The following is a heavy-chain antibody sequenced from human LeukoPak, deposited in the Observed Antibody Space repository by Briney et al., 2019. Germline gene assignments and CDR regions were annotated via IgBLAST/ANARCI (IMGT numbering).Heavy chain of an antibody. CDR1: GFILSNYA. D-gene: IGHD5-24*01. V-gene: IGHV3-13*01. J-gene: IGHJ4*02. CDR3: ARQSTPHGNFDY. CDR2: LGTAGDT. Sequence: GGSLRLSCAASGFILSNYAMHWVRQPAGKGLEWVSALGTAGDTFYPGSVKGRFTISRDNAKKSLFLQMSSLRAEDTAIYYCARQSTPHGNFDYWGQGTLVTVSS.